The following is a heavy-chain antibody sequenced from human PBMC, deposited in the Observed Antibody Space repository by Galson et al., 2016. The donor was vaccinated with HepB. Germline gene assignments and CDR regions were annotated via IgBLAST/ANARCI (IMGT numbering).Heavy chain of an antibody. CDR2: TSWNSGSI. Sequence: SLRPSCAVSGLTVSGDYMSWVRQAPGKGLEWVSGTSWNSGSIGYADSVKGRFTISRDNDKNSLHLQMNILRAEDTALYYCARGRGSNWRDAFDIWGQGTMVTVSS. CDR3: ARGRGSNWRDAFDI. V-gene: IGHV3-9*01. J-gene: IGHJ3*02. CDR1: GLTVSGDY. D-gene: IGHD6-13*01.